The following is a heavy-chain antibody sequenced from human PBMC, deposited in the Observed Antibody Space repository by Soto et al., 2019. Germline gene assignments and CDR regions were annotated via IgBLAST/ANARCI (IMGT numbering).Heavy chain of an antibody. CDR1: GGSISSYY. CDR3: ARDTSLGVAAAGSYYYGIDV. J-gene: IGHJ6*02. Sequence: ASETLSLTCTVSGGSISSYYWSWIRQPPGKGLEWIGYIYYSGSTNYNPSLKSRVTISVDTSKNQFSLKLSSVTAADTAVYYCARDTSLGVAAAGSYYYGIDVWGQGTTVTVSS. CDR2: IYYSGST. V-gene: IGHV4-59*01. D-gene: IGHD6-13*01.